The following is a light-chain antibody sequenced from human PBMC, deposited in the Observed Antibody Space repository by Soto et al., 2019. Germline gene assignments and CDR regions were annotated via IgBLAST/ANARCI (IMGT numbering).Light chain of an antibody. CDR3: QQRYSTLGIT. CDR2: AAS. Sequence: DSQMTQSPPSLSASVGDRVTITCRASQSSSSYLNWYQQKPGKAPKLLIYAASSLQSGVPSRFSGSGSGTYFTLTISSLQPEDFATYYCQQRYSTLGITLGPGTKVAIK. V-gene: IGKV1-39*01. CDR1: QSSSSY. J-gene: IGKJ3*01.